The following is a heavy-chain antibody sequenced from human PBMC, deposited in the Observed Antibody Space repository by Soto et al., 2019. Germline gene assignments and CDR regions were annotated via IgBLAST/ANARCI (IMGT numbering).Heavy chain of an antibody. CDR1: GFTFSSYG. D-gene: IGHD2-15*01. CDR2: IWYDGSNE. CDR3: ARDGLGYCSGGSCYGLYYFDY. V-gene: IGHV3-33*01. Sequence: GSLRLSCAASGFTFSSYGMHWVRQAPGKGLEWVAVIWYDGSNEYYADSVKGRFTISRDNSKNTLYLQMNSLRAEDTAVYYCARDGLGYCSGGSCYGLYYFDYWGQGTLVTVSS. J-gene: IGHJ4*02.